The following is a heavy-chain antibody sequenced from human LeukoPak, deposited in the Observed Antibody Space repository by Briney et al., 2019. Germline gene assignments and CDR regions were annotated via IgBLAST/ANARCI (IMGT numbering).Heavy chain of an antibody. Sequence: GGSLRLSCAASGFTFSTYAMTWVRQAPGKGLEWVSVISGSGGITYYADSVKGRFTISRDSSKNTLFLQMNRLRPEDAAVYYCAKAPVTTCRGAFCYPFDYWGLGTLVTVSS. CDR3: AKAPVTTCRGAFCYPFDY. J-gene: IGHJ4*02. CDR2: ISGSGGIT. V-gene: IGHV3-23*01. D-gene: IGHD2-15*01. CDR1: GFTFSTYA.